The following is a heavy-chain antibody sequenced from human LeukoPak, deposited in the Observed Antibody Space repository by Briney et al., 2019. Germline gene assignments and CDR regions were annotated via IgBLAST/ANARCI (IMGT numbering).Heavy chain of an antibody. D-gene: IGHD3-10*01. J-gene: IGHJ5*02. CDR3: ARGAHSGSFSSWFHP. Sequence: SVKVSCKASGGTFNKYAITWVRQAPGQGLEWMGRIIPMHAPARYAQNFQGRVTITTDESTSTAYMELSSLKSEDTALYYCARGAHSGSFSSWFHPWGQGTLVTVSS. V-gene: IGHV1-69*05. CDR1: GGTFNKYA. CDR2: IIPMHAPA.